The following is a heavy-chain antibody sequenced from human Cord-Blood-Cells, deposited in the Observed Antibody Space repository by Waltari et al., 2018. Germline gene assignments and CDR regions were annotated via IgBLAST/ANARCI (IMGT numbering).Heavy chain of an antibody. V-gene: IGHV1-69*01. CDR3: AVSLRREQQLDY. D-gene: IGHD6-13*01. J-gene: IGHJ4*02. CDR1: GGTFSSYA. Sequence: QVQLVQSGAEVKKPGSSVKVPCKAAGGTFSSYAISRVRQAPGQGLEWMGGIIPIFGTANYAQKFQGRVTMTADESTSTAYMELSSLRSEDTAVYYCAVSLRREQQLDYWGQGTLVTVSS. CDR2: IIPIFGTA.